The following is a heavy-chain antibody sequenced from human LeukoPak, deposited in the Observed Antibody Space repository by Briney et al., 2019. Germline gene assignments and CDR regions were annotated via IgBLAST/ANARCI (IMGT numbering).Heavy chain of an antibody. D-gene: IGHD4-17*01. CDR3: ARSDYGDFNWFDP. CDR2: ISGIGRST. V-gene: IGHV3-23*01. CDR1: GFTFSSYA. J-gene: IGHJ5*02. Sequence: GGSLRLSCAASGFTFSSYAMSWVRHAPGKGLEWVSAISGIGRSTYYADSVKGRFTISRDNSKNTLYLQMNSLRAEDTAVYYCARSDYGDFNWFDPWGQGTLVTVSS.